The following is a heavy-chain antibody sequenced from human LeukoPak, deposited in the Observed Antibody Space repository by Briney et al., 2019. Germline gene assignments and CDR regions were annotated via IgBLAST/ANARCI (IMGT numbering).Heavy chain of an antibody. CDR2: IDIDGSST. CDR1: GFTFSSYW. V-gene: IGHV3-74*01. Sequence: GGSLRLSCAASGFTFSSYWMNWVRQAPGKGLVWVSRIDIDGSSTTYADSVKGRFTISRDNAKNTVYLQMSSRRAEDTAVYYCARGFTIFGVVNDGFDIWGQGTKVTVSS. D-gene: IGHD3-3*01. J-gene: IGHJ3*02. CDR3: ARGFTIFGVVNDGFDI.